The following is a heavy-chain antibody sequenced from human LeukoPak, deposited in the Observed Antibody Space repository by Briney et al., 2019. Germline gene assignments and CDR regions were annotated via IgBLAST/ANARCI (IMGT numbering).Heavy chain of an antibody. Sequence: SETLSLTCTVSGYSISSYYWSWIRQPPGKGLEWIGYIYYSGSTNYNPSLKSRVTISVDTSKNQFSLKLSSVTAADTAVYYCARGRVGPPSAPYYFDYWGQGTLVTVSS. J-gene: IGHJ4*02. D-gene: IGHD2-15*01. CDR2: IYYSGST. CDR3: ARGRVGPPSAPYYFDY. CDR1: GYSISSYY. V-gene: IGHV4-59*12.